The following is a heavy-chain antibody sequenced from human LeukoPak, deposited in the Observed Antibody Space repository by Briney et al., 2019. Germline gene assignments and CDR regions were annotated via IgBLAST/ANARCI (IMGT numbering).Heavy chain of an antibody. V-gene: IGHV4-39*01. D-gene: IGHD2-21*02. Sequence: PSETLSLTCTVSGGSISSGSYYWGWIRQPPGKGLDWVGSISYSGNTNYNPSLKSRVTMSVDTSKNHFSLRLRSVTAADTAVFYCVRHRAYCDGDCYSQYFDYWGQGTLVTVPS. CDR2: ISYSGNT. CDR3: VRHRAYCDGDCYSQYFDY. CDR1: GGSISSGSYY. J-gene: IGHJ4*02.